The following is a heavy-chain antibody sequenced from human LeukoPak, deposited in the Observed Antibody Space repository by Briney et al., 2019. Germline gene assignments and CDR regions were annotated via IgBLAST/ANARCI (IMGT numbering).Heavy chain of an antibody. Sequence: GSLRLSCVGSGFTFSNYAFNWVRQAPGKGLEWVSAISGSGGSTYYADSVKGRFTISRDNAKNTLYLQMNSLRAEDTAVYYCARDDWAQYYWGQGTLVTVSS. CDR2: ISGSGGST. D-gene: IGHD2-21*01. V-gene: IGHV3-23*01. CDR1: GFTFSNYA. CDR3: ARDDWAQYY. J-gene: IGHJ4*02.